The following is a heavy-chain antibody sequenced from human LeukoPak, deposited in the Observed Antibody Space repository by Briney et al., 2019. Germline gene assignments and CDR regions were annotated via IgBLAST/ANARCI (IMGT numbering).Heavy chain of an antibody. J-gene: IGHJ3*02. CDR1: GGTFSSYA. D-gene: IGHD6-19*01. CDR2: IIPIFGTA. Sequence: ASVKVSCKASGGTFSSYAISWVRQAPGQGLEWMGGIIPIFGTANYAQKFQGRVTITADESTSTAYMELSSLRSEDTVVYYCARYSSGWNDAFDIWGQGTTVTVSS. CDR3: ARYSSGWNDAFDI. V-gene: IGHV1-69*01.